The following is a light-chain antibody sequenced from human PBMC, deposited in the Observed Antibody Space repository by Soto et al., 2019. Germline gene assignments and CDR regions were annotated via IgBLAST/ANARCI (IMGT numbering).Light chain of an antibody. V-gene: IGKV1-9*01. J-gene: IGKJ4*01. CDR3: QQHNSYPLT. CDR1: QGVSSY. CDR2: VTS. Sequence: IQLTQSPSSLSASVGDRVTITCRASQGVSSYLAWYQQKPGKAPNLLIYVTSTLQSGVPSRFSGSGSGTDFTLTISSLRPEDFATYYCQQHNSYPLTFGGGTKVEIK.